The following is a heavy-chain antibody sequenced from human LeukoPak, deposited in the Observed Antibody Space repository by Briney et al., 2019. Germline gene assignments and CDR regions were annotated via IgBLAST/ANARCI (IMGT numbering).Heavy chain of an antibody. CDR2: INPSGGST. J-gene: IGHJ5*02. Sequence: ASVKVSCKASGYTFTNYYMHWVRQAPGQGLEWMGIINPSGGSTSYAQNFQGRVTLTRDTFTSTVYMQLSSLRSEDTAIYYCARGLAAAGTNYFDPWGQGTLVTVSS. D-gene: IGHD6-13*01. CDR1: GYTFTNYY. V-gene: IGHV1-46*01. CDR3: ARGLAAAGTNYFDP.